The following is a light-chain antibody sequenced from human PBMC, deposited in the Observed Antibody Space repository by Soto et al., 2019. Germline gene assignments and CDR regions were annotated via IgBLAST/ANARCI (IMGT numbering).Light chain of an antibody. CDR1: QILLHSNGYNY. V-gene: IGKV2-28*01. J-gene: IGKJ1*01. CDR2: LGS. Sequence: SPSVTPVEAAAISCRASQILLHSNGYNYLDWYLQKPGQSPQLLIYLGSNRASGVPDRFSGSGSGTDFTLKISRVEAEDVGVCYCMPTLQSRPFGEGTKAAIK. CDR3: MPTLQSRP.